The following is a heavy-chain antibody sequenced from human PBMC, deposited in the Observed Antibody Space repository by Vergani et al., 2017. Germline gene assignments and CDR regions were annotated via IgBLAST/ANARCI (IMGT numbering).Heavy chain of an antibody. CDR1: GGSISSGGYS. D-gene: IGHD2-2*01. J-gene: IGHJ5*02. CDR3: ASRSPVVVVPAAMMTWFDP. CDR2: IYHSGST. Sequence: QLQLQESGSGLVKPSQTLSLTCAVSGGSISSGGYSWSWIRQPPGKGLEWIGYIYHSGSTYYNPSLKSRVTISVDRSKNQFSLKLSSVTAADTAVYYCASRSPVVVVPAAMMTWFDPWGQGTLVTVSS. V-gene: IGHV4-30-2*01.